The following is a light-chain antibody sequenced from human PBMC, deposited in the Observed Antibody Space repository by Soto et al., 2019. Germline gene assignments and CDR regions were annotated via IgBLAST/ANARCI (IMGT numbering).Light chain of an antibody. V-gene: IGKV1-27*01. Sequence: DIQMTQSPPSVSASVGDRVSITCRASQGISNYLAWYQQKPGKVPKLLIYAASTLQSGVPSRFSGSGFGTDFSLTITSLQPEDVATYYCQKYNGVSITFGQGTRLEIK. CDR3: QKYNGVSIT. J-gene: IGKJ5*01. CDR2: AAS. CDR1: QGISNY.